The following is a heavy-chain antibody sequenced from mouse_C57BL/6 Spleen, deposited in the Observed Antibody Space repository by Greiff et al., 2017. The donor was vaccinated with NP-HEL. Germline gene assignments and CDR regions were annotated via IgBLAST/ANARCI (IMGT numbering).Heavy chain of an antibody. Sequence: EVQLQQSGPVLAKPGASVKMSCKASGYTFTDYYMNWVKQSHGKSLEWIGVINPYNGGTSYNQKFKGKATLTVDKSSSTAYMELNSLTSEDSAVYYCASETAQATWGFAYWGQGTLVTVSA. D-gene: IGHD3-2*02. V-gene: IGHV1-19*01. CDR2: INPYNGGT. J-gene: IGHJ3*01. CDR3: ASETAQATWGFAY. CDR1: GYTFTDYY.